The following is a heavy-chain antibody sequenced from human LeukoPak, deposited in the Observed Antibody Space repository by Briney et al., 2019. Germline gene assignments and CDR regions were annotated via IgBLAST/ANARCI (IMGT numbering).Heavy chain of an antibody. V-gene: IGHV3-21*04. Sequence: GGSLRLSCAASGLTFSSYTMNWVRQAPGKGLEWVSSISSSSSYIYYADSMKGRFTISRDNAKNSLYLQVNSLRAEDTAVYYCARESRYCSGGRCYMSDYWGQGTLVTVSS. CDR2: ISSSSSYI. D-gene: IGHD2-15*01. CDR3: ARESRYCSGGRCYMSDY. J-gene: IGHJ4*02. CDR1: GLTFSSYT.